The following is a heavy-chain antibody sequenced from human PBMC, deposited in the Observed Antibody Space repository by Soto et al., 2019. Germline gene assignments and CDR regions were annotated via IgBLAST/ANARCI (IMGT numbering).Heavy chain of an antibody. D-gene: IGHD3-10*01. J-gene: IGHJ2*01. V-gene: IGHV4-31*03. CDR3: ARDAERVRGVPLSGWYFDL. CDR2: IYYSGST. CDR1: GGSISSGGYY. Sequence: QVQLQESGPGLVKPSQTLSLTCTVSGGSISSGGYYWSWIRQHPGKGLEWIGYIYYSGSTYYNPSLKSRVTISVDPSKNQFSLKLSSVTAADTAVYYCARDAERVRGVPLSGWYFDLWGRGTLVTVSS.